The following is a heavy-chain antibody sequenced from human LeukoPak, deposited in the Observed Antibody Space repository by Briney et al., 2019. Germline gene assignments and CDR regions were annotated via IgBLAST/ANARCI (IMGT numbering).Heavy chain of an antibody. CDR3: ARGGGELRLFDY. CDR2: ISYDGSNK. V-gene: IGHV3-30-3*01. J-gene: IGHJ4*02. D-gene: IGHD1-26*01. CDR1: GFTFSSYA. Sequence: GRSLRLSYAASGFTFSSYAMHWVRQAPGKGLEWVAVISYDGSNKYYADSVEGRFTISRDNSKNTLYLQMNSLRAEDTAVYYCARGGGELRLFDYWGQGTLVTVSS.